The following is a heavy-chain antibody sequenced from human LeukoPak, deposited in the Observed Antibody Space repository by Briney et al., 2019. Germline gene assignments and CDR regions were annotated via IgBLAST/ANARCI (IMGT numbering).Heavy chain of an antibody. V-gene: IGHV3-21*01. Sequence: PGGSLRLSCAASGFTFSSYSMNWVRQAPGKGLEWVSSISSSSSYIYYADSVKGRFTISRDNAKNSLYLQMNSLRAEDTAVYYCARDRGLEGSDYYYYMDVWGKGTTVTVSS. D-gene: IGHD3-16*01. CDR1: GFTFSSYS. CDR3: ARDRGLEGSDYYYYMDV. CDR2: ISSSSSYI. J-gene: IGHJ6*03.